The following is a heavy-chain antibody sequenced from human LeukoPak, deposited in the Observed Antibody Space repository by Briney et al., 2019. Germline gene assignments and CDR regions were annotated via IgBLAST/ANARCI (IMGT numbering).Heavy chain of an antibody. CDR1: GFTFSSYA. CDR2: ISGSGGST. Sequence: GGSLRLSCAASGFTFSSYAMSWVRQAPGKGLEWVSGISGSGGSTYYADSVKGRFTISRDNSKNTLHLQMNSLRAEDTAVYYCAKDIKYSSGWYDFDYWGQGTLVTVSS. D-gene: IGHD6-19*01. CDR3: AKDIKYSSGWYDFDY. V-gene: IGHV3-23*01. J-gene: IGHJ4*02.